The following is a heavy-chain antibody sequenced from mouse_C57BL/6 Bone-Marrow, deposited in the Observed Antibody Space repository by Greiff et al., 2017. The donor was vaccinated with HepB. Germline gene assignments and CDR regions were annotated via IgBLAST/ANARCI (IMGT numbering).Heavy chain of an antibody. CDR1: GYTFTSYG. Sequence: VQLQQSGAELARPGASVKLSCKASGYTFTSYGISWVKQRPGQGLEWIGRIHPSDSDTNYNQKFKGKATLTVDKSSSTAYMQLSSLTSEDSAVYYCAIGNSIPFDYWGQGTTLTVSS. CDR2: IHPSDSDT. J-gene: IGHJ2*01. CDR3: AIGNSIPFDY. V-gene: IGHV1-74*01.